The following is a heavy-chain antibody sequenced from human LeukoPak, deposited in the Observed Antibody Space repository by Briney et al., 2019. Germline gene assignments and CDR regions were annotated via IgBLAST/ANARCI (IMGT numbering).Heavy chain of an antibody. V-gene: IGHV1-2*02. CDR1: GYTFTGYY. D-gene: IGHD1-1*01. J-gene: IGHJ4*02. CDR3: ARGSTRDF. Sequence: ASVKVSCKASGYTFTGYYMHWVRQAPGQGLEWMGWINPNSGGTNYAQGFQGRVAMTRDTSINTAYLELSSLTSDDTAVYYCARGSTRDFWGQGTLLIVSS. CDR2: INPNSGGT.